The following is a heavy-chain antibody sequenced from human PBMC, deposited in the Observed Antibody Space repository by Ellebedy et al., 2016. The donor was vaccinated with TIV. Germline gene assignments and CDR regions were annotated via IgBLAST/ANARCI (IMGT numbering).Heavy chain of an antibody. CDR2: INVEGDEQ. CDR1: GFAFETDW. D-gene: IGHD6-13*01. Sequence: GESLKISCAASGFAFETDWMTWLRQAPGKALEWVANINVEGDEQFYADSVRGRFTISRDNSKNSLYLQLSSLRADDSAQYYCARGGGSSSWYWRFWGQGAPVTV. CDR3: ARGGGSSSWYWRF. V-gene: IGHV3-7*03. J-gene: IGHJ4*02.